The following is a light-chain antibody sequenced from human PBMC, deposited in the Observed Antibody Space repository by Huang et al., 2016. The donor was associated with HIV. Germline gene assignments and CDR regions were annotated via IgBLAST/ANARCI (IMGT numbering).Light chain of an antibody. J-gene: IGKJ1*01. CDR1: QSLLNSKGYNY. CDR3: MQALQTPRT. V-gene: IGKV2-28*01. Sequence: DIVMTQSPLSLPVTPGEPASISCRSSQSLLNSKGYNYLDWYLQKPGQSPQLRIYLGSNRASGVPDRFSGSGSGTDFTLKISRVEAEDIGIYYCMQALQTPRTFGQGTKVEIK. CDR2: LGS.